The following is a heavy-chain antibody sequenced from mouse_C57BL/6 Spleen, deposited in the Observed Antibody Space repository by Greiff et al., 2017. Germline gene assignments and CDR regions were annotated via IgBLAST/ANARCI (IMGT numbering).Heavy chain of an antibody. J-gene: IGHJ4*01. V-gene: IGHV5-17*01. D-gene: IGHD2-1*01. CDR3: AKGKKLPSMDY. CDR1: GFTFSDYG. Sequence: EVMLVESGGGLVKPGGSLKLSCAASGFTFSDYGMHWVRQAPEKGLEWVAYISSGSSTIYYADTVKGRFTISRDNAKNTLFLQMTSLRSEDTAMYYGAKGKKLPSMDYWGQGTSVTVSS. CDR2: ISSGSSTI.